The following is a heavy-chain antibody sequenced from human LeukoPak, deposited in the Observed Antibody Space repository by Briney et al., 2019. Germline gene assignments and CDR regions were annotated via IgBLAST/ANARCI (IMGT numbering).Heavy chain of an antibody. J-gene: IGHJ4*02. CDR1: GFTFSGYS. CDR2: INHSGST. CDR3: ARGRGGYDPLDY. D-gene: IGHD5-12*01. Sequence: GSLRLSCAASGFTFSGYSMNWIRQAPGKGLEWIGEINHSGSTNYNPSLKSRVTISVDTSKNQFSLKLSSVTAADTAVYYCARGRGGYDPLDYWGQGTLVTVSS. V-gene: IGHV4-34*01.